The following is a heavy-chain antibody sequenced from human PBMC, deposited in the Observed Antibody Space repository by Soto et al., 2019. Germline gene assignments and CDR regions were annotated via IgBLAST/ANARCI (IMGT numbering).Heavy chain of an antibody. Sequence: QVQLQQWGAGLLKPSETLSLTCAVYGGSFSGYYWSWIRQPPGKGLEWIGEINHSGSTNYNPSLKSRVTISVDTSKNQFTLKLSSVTAADTAVYYCAGGGQTTTVTTGREDYWGQGTLVTVSS. V-gene: IGHV4-34*01. J-gene: IGHJ4*02. CDR1: GGSFSGYY. CDR3: AGGGQTTTVTTGREDY. D-gene: IGHD4-17*01. CDR2: INHSGST.